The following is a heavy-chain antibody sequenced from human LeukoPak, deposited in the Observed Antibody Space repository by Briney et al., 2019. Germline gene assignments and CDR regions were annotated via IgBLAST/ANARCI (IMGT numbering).Heavy chain of an antibody. D-gene: IGHD2-15*01. J-gene: IGHJ5*02. CDR1: GGSISSGSYY. CDR2: IYTSGST. Sequence: PSETLSLTCTVSGGSISSGSYYWSWMRQPAGKGLEWIGRIYTSGSTNYNPSLKSRVTISVDTSKNQFSLKLSSVTAADTAVYYCARRGLTATPTWGQGILVTVSS. CDR3: ARRGLTATPT. V-gene: IGHV4-61*02.